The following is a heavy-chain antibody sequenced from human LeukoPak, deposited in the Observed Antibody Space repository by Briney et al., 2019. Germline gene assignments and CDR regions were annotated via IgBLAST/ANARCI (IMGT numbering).Heavy chain of an antibody. V-gene: IGHV4-59*01. J-gene: IGHJ4*02. CDR3: ARVSAYSSPYFDY. Sequence: SETLSLTCAVYGGSFSGYYWTWIRQPPGKGLDWIGYIYFSGNTDYNPSLKGRVTISIDTSKNQFSLRLSSVTAADTAVYYCARVSAYSSPYFDYWGQGTLVTVSS. CDR1: GGSFSGYY. D-gene: IGHD4-11*01. CDR2: IYFSGNT.